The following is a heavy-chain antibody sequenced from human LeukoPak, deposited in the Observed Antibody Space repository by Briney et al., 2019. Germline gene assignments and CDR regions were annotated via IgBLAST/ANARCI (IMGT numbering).Heavy chain of an antibody. D-gene: IGHD1-14*01. Sequence: GGSLRLSCAASGFTFSNYAMNWVRQAPGKGLEWVSAISGSGATIYYADSVQGRFTISRDNSKNTLYLQMSTLRAEDTAVYYCAKVSGGGLYYDGMDVWGQGTTVTVSS. J-gene: IGHJ6*02. CDR3: AKVSGGGLYYDGMDV. V-gene: IGHV3-23*01. CDR1: GFTFSNYA. CDR2: ISGSGATI.